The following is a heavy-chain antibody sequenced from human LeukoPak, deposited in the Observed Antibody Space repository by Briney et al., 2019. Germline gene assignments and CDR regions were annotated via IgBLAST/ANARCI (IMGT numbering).Heavy chain of an antibody. J-gene: IGHJ4*01. CDR1: GFTFSSYE. CDR2: ISSSSSDI. Sequence: GGSLRLSCAASGFTFSSYEMNWVRQAPGKGLEWVSSISSSSSDIYYAGSVKGRFTISRDNAKSSLYLQMNSLRAEDTAVYYCARIPGGLEWSDFDYWGHGTLLTVSS. CDR3: ARIPGGLEWSDFDY. D-gene: IGHD3-3*01. V-gene: IGHV3-21*01.